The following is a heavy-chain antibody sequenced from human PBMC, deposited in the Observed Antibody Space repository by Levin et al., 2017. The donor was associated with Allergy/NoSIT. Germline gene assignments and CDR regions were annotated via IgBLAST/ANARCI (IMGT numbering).Heavy chain of an antibody. V-gene: IGHV3-9*01. J-gene: IGHJ4*02. Sequence: PGGSLRLSCAASGFTFDDYAMHWVRQAPGKGLEWVSGITWNSGSIGYADSVEGRFTISRDNAKNSLYLQMNSLRAEDTALYYCAKDTGSDWYLIAMDYWGQGTLVTVSS. CDR2: ITWNSGSI. CDR3: AKDTGSDWYLIAMDY. D-gene: IGHD6-19*01. CDR1: GFTFDDYA.